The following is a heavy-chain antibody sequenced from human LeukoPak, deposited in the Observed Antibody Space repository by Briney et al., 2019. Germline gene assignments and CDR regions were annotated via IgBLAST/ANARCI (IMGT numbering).Heavy chain of an antibody. CDR2: IHNDGTFG. Sequence: GGSLRLSCTVSGFPFSYFGKQWIRQPRGEGMVCVTVIHNDGTFGQYGDSVKGRFTISKDNSQNILYLEMNSLRDDDTAVYYCAKEGVPFRGYLDVWGKGTTVTVS. V-gene: IGHV3-33*03. CDR1: GFPFSYFG. CDR3: AKEGVPFRGYLDV. J-gene: IGHJ6*03. D-gene: IGHD3-16*01.